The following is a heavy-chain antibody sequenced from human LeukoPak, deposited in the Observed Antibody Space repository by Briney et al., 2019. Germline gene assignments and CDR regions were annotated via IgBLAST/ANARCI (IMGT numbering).Heavy chain of an antibody. D-gene: IGHD3-22*01. J-gene: IGHJ3*02. CDR1: GDSISSSSYY. Sequence: SSETLSLTCTVPGDSISSSSYYWGWIRQPPGKGLEYIGTIYYTGDAYYNPSLKGRVTISIDTSRKQFSLRLNSVTAADTAVYYCARVESGYYDSFDIWGQGTMVIVSS. V-gene: IGHV4-39*07. CDR3: ARVESGYYDSFDI. CDR2: IYYTGDA.